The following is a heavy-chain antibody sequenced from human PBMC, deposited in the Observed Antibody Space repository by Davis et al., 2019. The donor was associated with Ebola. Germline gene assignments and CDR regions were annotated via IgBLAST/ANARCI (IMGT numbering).Heavy chain of an antibody. CDR2: IRTSGTT. V-gene: IGHV3-66*01. CDR1: GFTVSHNY. D-gene: IGHD5-24*01. J-gene: IGHJ4*02. Sequence: PGGSLRLSCTASGFTVSHNYMNWVRQAPGTGLEWVSVIRTSGTTEYADSVKGRFTIFRDISENTLYLQMNSLRVDDTAMYYCARESTRDDGYNHGYDYCGQGTLVTVSP. CDR3: ARESTRDDGYNHGYDY.